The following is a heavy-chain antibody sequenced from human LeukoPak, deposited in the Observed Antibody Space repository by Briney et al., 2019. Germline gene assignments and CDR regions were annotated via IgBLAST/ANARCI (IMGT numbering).Heavy chain of an antibody. CDR3: ARGHSWLCLL. J-gene: IGHJ4*02. CDR2: TDYRSKWSY. Sequence: SQTLSPTSAIPGDTVSSTRTSWNWIRQSRSRGLEWLGRTDYRSKWSYDYAVSVKSRVIINADTSKHQVSLQLNSVTPEDTAVHYGARGHSWLCLLWGQGIVVTVSS. D-gene: IGHD1-26*01. V-gene: IGHV6-1*01. CDR1: GDTVSSTRTS.